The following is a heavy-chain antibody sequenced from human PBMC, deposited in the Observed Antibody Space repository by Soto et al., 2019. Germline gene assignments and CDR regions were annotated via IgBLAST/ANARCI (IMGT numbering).Heavy chain of an antibody. CDR3: ARELYYYDKEEKSDAFDI. D-gene: IGHD3-22*01. J-gene: IGHJ3*02. Sequence: AASVKVSCKASGVTFSRYAINWVRQAPGQGLEWMGQIIPIFGTANYAQKFQGRVTIAADESTSTAYMELSSLRSEDTAVYYCARELYYYDKEEKSDAFDIWGQGTMVTVSS. CDR1: GVTFSRYA. CDR2: IIPIFGTA. V-gene: IGHV1-69*13.